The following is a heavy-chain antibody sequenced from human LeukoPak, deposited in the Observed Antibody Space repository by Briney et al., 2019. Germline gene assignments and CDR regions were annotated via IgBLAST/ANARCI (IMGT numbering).Heavy chain of an antibody. D-gene: IGHD3-3*01. V-gene: IGHV3-11*01. CDR1: GFALSDFY. CDR3: ARDWRNKRMDH. J-gene: IGHJ4*02. Sequence: GGSLRLSCVASGFALSDFYMTWIRQAPGKGLEWVSYITGDGTTIYHADSVRGRFTISRDNAKNSLYLQMDSLRAEDTAVYYCARDWRNKRMDHWGQGTLVTVSS. CDR2: ITGDGTTI.